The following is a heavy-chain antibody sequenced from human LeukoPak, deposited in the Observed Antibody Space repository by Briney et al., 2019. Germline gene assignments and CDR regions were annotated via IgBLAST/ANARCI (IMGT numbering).Heavy chain of an antibody. Sequence: PSQTLSLTCTVFGGSISSGDYYWSWIRQPPGKGLEWIGYIYYSGSTYYNPSLKSRVTISVDTSKTQFSLKLSSVTAADTAVYYCARQEYSGYDSANWFDPWGQGTLVTVSS. CDR1: GGSISSGDYY. J-gene: IGHJ5*02. CDR3: ARQEYSGYDSANWFDP. V-gene: IGHV4-30-4*01. CDR2: IYYSGST. D-gene: IGHD5-12*01.